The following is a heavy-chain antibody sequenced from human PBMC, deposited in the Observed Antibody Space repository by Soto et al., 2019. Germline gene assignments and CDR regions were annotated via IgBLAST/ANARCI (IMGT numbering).Heavy chain of an antibody. CDR2: ISYDGSNK. CDR1: GFTFSSYG. Sequence: GGSLRLSCAASGFTFSSYGMHWVRQAPGKGLEWVAVISYDGSNKYYADSVKGRFTISRDNSKNTLYLQMNSLRAEDTAVYYCAKWANYYDSSGYLGPNYYFDYWGQGTLVTVS. CDR3: AKWANYYDSSGYLGPNYYFDY. D-gene: IGHD3-22*01. J-gene: IGHJ4*02. V-gene: IGHV3-30*18.